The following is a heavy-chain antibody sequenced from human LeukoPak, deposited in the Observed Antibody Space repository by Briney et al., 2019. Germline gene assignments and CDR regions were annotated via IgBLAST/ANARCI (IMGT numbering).Heavy chain of an antibody. D-gene: IGHD2-21*02. CDR3: AKAAYCGTDCHYYFEY. J-gene: IGHJ4*02. CDR1: GFPFSSHW. V-gene: IGHV3-7*05. CDR2: VKQDGSTK. Sequence: GGSLRLSCAVSGFPFSSHWMNWVRQAPGKGLEWVASVKQDGSTKYYADSVKGRFTITRDNANNSLYLQMDSLRAEDTAVYYCAKAAYCGTDCHYYFEYWGQGTLVIVSS.